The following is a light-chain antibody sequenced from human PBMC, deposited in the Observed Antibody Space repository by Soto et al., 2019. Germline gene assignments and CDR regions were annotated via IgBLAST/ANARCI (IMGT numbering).Light chain of an antibody. CDR2: GAS. CDR1: QSVSTR. Sequence: CRASQSVSTRLAWYQHKPGQAPRLLISGASTGATGIPPRFSGSGPGTAFTLTLNCLHSEDTAVSYCQAHRNSAVTFAGGTKVDIK. CDR3: QAHRNSAVT. J-gene: IGKJ4*01. V-gene: IGKV3-15*01.